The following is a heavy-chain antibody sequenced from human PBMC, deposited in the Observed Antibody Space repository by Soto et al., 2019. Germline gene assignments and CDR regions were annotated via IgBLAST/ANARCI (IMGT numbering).Heavy chain of an antibody. CDR1: GGTFSSYA. V-gene: IGHV1-69*01. Sequence: QVQLVQSGAEVKKPGSSVKVSCKASGGTFSSYAISWVRQAPGQGLEWMGGSIPIFGTANYAQKFQGRVTITADESTSTAYMELSSLRSEDTAVYYCARGVGPQRELRNYYYGMDVWGQGTTVTVSS. CDR2: SIPIFGTA. D-gene: IGHD1-7*01. CDR3: ARGVGPQRELRNYYYGMDV. J-gene: IGHJ6*02.